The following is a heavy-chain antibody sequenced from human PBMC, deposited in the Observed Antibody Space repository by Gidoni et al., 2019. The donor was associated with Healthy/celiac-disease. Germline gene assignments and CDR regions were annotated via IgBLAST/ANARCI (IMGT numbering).Heavy chain of an antibody. Sequence: EVQLVESGGGLIQPGGYLRLSCAASGLIVSRNYMSWVRQAPGKGLVWVSVIYSGGSTYYADSVKGRFTISRDNSKNTLYLQMNSLRAEDTAVYYCARVLRGDSYYYYYYMDVWGKGTTVTVSS. D-gene: IGHD4-17*01. J-gene: IGHJ6*03. CDR3: ARVLRGDSYYYYYYMDV. CDR1: GLIVSRNY. CDR2: IYSGGST. V-gene: IGHV3-53*01.